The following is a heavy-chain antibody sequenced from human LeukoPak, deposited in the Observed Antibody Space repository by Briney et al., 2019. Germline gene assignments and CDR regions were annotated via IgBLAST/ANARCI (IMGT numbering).Heavy chain of an antibody. CDR1: GFTFSSSV. CDR2: ISYDGSDK. D-gene: IGHD6-13*01. J-gene: IGHJ4*02. Sequence: GGSLRLSCAASGFTFSSSVMSWVRQAPGKGLEWVAVISYDGSDKYYADSVKGRFTISRDNSQNTLYLQMNSLRAEDTAVYYCARGSSSWLSYFDYCGQGTLVTVSS. CDR3: ARGSSSWLSYFDY. V-gene: IGHV3-30*03.